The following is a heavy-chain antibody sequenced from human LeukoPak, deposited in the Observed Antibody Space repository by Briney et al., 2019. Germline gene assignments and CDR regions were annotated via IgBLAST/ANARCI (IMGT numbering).Heavy chain of an antibody. CDR2: IIPIFGTA. CDR3: ARTSGGVKPWQSLDY. V-gene: IGHV1-69*05. Sequence: SVKVSCKASGGTFSSYAISWVGQAPGQGVEWMGRIIPIFGTANYAQKFQGRVTITTDESTSTAYMELSSLRSEDTAVYYCARTSGGVKPWQSLDYWGQGTLVTVSS. D-gene: IGHD3-10*01. J-gene: IGHJ4*02. CDR1: GGTFSSYA.